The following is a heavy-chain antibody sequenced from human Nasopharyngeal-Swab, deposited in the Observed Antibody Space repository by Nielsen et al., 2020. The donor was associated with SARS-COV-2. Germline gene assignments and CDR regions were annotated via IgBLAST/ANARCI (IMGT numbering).Heavy chain of an antibody. CDR3: ARYRSSNGWPQGNWFDP. V-gene: IGHV4-39*07. CDR2: IYYSGTT. D-gene: IGHD6-19*01. Sequence: WIRQCPGKGLQWIGNIYYSGTTNYNPSLKGRVTILLDISKNQFSLKLNSVTAADTAVYYCARYRSSNGWPQGNWFDPWGQGTLVTVSS. J-gene: IGHJ5*02.